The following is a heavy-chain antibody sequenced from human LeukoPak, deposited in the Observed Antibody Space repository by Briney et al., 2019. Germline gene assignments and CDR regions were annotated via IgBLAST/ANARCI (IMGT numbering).Heavy chain of an antibody. CDR1: GYTFTGYY. CDR2: INPNSGGT. V-gene: IGHV1-2*02. J-gene: IGHJ6*02. CDR3: AILVYNWNAHEPYYYYGMDV. Sequence: ASLKVSCKASGYTFTGYYMHWVRQAPGQRLECMGWINPNSGGTNYAQKLQGRVTMTRDTSISTAYIELSRLRSDDTAVYYCAILVYNWNAHEPYYYYGMDVWGQGTTVTVSS. D-gene: IGHD1-1*01.